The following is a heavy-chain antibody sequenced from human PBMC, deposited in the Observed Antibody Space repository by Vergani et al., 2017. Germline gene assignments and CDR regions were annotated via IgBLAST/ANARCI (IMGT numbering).Heavy chain of an antibody. Sequence: QVQLVQSGAEVKKPGSSVKVSCKASGGTFSSYAISWVRQAPGQGLEWMGGIIPIFGTANYAQKFQGRVTITADKSTSTAYMELSSLRSEDTAVYYCARENMVRGVIGNWFDPWGQGTLVTVSS. CDR2: IIPIFGTA. V-gene: IGHV1-69*06. CDR3: ARENMVRGVIGNWFDP. J-gene: IGHJ5*02. CDR1: GGTFSSYA. D-gene: IGHD3-10*01.